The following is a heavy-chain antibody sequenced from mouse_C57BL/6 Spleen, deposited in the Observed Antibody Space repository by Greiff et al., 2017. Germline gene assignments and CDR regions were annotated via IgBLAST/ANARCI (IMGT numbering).Heavy chain of an antibody. Sequence: VQLQQSGRELVKPGASVKISCKASGYAFSSSWMNWVKQRPGTGLEWIGRIYPGDGDTNYNGKFKGKATLTADKSSSTAYMQLSSLTSEDSAVYFCARVAAQATAWFAYWGQGTLVTVSA. D-gene: IGHD3-2*02. CDR2: IYPGDGDT. V-gene: IGHV1-82*01. CDR3: ARVAAQATAWFAY. CDR1: GYAFSSSW. J-gene: IGHJ3*01.